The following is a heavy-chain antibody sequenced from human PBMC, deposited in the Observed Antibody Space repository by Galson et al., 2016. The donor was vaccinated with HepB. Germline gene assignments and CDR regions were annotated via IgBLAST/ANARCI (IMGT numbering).Heavy chain of an antibody. D-gene: IGHD1-14*01. Sequence: SLRLSCAASGFTFSPYSMDWFRPAPGNGLEWVSYIRSGSSAIYYADSVKGRFTISRDNAKNSLYLQMNSLRDEDTAIYFCARDGNHGYDMDYWGQGTLVTVSS. CDR3: ARDGNHGYDMDY. V-gene: IGHV3-48*02. CDR1: GFTFSPYS. CDR2: IRSGSSAI. J-gene: IGHJ4*02.